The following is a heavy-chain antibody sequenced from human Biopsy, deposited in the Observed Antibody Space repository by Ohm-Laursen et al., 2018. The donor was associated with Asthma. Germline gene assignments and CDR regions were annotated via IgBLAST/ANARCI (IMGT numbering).Heavy chain of an antibody. J-gene: IGHJ3*02. CDR3: VRDGTDDAFDI. CDR1: GFSFSNFS. V-gene: IGHV3-30*01. CDR2: ISKDASTQ. D-gene: IGHD1-1*01. Sequence: SLRLSCTASGFSFSNFSIHWVRQAPGKGLEWVGVISKDASTQDYADSVKGRFTMARDNSKNTLDLQMNSLREEDTAVYYCVRDGTDDAFDIWGQGTVVSVSS.